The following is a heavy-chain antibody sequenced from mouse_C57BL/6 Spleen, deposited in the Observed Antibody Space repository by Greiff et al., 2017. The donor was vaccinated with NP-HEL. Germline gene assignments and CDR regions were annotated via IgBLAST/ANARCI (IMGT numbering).Heavy chain of an antibody. CDR2: ISDGGSST. CDR3: ARGEDYYGSFDY. J-gene: IGHJ2*01. CDR1: GFTFSSYA. D-gene: IGHD1-1*01. V-gene: IGHV5-4*01. Sequence: EVQLVESGGGLVKPGGSLKLSCAASGFTFSSYAMSWVRQTPEKRLEWVATISDGGSSTYYPDNVKGRFTISRDNAKNNLYLQMSHLKSEDTAMYYCARGEDYYGSFDYWGQGTALTVSS.